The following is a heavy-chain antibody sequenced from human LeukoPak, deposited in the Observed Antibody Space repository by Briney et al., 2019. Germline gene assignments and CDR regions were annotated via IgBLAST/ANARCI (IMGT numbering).Heavy chain of an antibody. J-gene: IGHJ5*02. CDR1: DDSISDYY. CDR2: IYHNGNT. D-gene: IGHD6-13*01. CDR3: ARWSSSWENNWFDP. Sequence: SETLPLTCTVSDDSISDYYRGWIRQPPGKGLEWIGNIYHNGNTYYNPSLKSRATLSVDTSNNRFSLSLTSATAADTGMYYCARWSSSWENNWFDPWGQGILVTVSS. V-gene: IGHV4-38-2*02.